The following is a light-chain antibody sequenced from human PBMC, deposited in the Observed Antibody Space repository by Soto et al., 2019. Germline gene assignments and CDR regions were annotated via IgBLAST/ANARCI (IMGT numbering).Light chain of an antibody. Sequence: EIVLTLSLGTLSFSPLERANLSFSASQSVSSSYLAWYQQKPGQAPRLLIYGASSRATCIPDRFIGSGSGTAFTLTISRLEPEDFAVYYCQQYGSSLWKFGQGTKVDIK. CDR3: QQYGSSLWK. J-gene: IGKJ1*01. CDR1: QSVSSSY. V-gene: IGKV3-20*01. CDR2: GAS.